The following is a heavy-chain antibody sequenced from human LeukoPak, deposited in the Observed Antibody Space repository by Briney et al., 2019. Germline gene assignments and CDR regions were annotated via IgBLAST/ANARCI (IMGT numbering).Heavy chain of an antibody. CDR2: IYYSGST. V-gene: IGHV4-39*01. D-gene: IGHD3-3*01. CDR3: ARLPGYDFWSGYYGDFDY. CDR1: GGSISSSSYY. Sequence: PSETLSLTCTVSGGSISSSSYYWGWIRQPPGKGLEWIGSIYYSGSTYYNPSLKSRVTISVDTSKSQFSLKLSSVTAADTAVYYCARLPGYDFWSGYYGDFDYWGQGTLVTVSS. J-gene: IGHJ4*02.